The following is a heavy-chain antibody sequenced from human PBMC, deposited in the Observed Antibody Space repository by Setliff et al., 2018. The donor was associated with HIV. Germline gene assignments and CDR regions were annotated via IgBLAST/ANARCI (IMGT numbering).Heavy chain of an antibody. Sequence: PSETLSLTCAVYGGSFSGYYWSWIRQPPGKGLEWIGEINHSGSTNYSPSLKSRVTISTDMSKNQFSLKLTPVTAADTAVYYCARIAWKQGAVGSFCDYWGQGGLVTVSS. V-gene: IGHV4-34*01. CDR1: GGSFSGYY. CDR2: INHSGST. D-gene: IGHD3-10*01. CDR3: ARIAWKQGAVGSFCDY. J-gene: IGHJ4*02.